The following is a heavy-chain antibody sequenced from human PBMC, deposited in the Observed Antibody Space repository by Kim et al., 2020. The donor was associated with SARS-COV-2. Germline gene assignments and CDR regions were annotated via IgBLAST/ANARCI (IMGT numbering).Heavy chain of an antibody. D-gene: IGHD3-22*01. J-gene: IGHJ3*02. CDR3: ARGDPFGGSGYLNAFDI. Sequence: LKNRVTITVDTSKNQFSLKLSSVTAADTAVYYCARGDPFGGSGYLNAFDIWGQGTMVTVSS. V-gene: IGHV4-31*02.